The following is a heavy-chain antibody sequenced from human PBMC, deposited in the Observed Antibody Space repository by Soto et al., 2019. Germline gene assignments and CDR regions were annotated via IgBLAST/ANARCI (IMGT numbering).Heavy chain of an antibody. D-gene: IGHD3-10*01. CDR1: GFTFSSYG. CDR2: IWYDGSNK. CDR3: ARDSVPKITMVRGVILDV. V-gene: IGHV3-33*01. Sequence: GSLRLSCAASGFTFSSYGMHWVRQAPGKGLEWVAVIWYDGSNKYYADSVKGRFTISRDNSKNTLYLQMNSLRAEDTAVYYCARDSVPKITMVRGVILDVWGKGTTVTVSS. J-gene: IGHJ6*04.